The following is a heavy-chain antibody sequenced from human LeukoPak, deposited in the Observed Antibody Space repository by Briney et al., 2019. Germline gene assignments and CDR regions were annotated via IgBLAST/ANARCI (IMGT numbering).Heavy chain of an antibody. CDR3: ARGGGLDV. D-gene: IGHD3-16*01. V-gene: IGHV3-7*03. Sequence: GGSLRLSCAASGFTFSSYWMNWARQAPGKGLEWVASINHNGNVNYYVDSVKGRFTISRDNAKNSLYLQMSNLRAEDTAVYFCARGGGLDVWGRGATVTVSS. CDR2: INHNGNVN. J-gene: IGHJ6*02. CDR1: GFTFSSYW.